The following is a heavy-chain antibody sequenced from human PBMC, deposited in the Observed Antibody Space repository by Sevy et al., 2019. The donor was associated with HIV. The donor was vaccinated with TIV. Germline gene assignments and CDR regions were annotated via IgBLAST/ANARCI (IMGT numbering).Heavy chain of an antibody. V-gene: IGHV3-7*03. CDR3: AGDCSSTSCLWGLDV. Sequence: GGSLRLSCAASGFTFSTYWMSWVRQAPGKGLEWVAKIKKDGSEKYYVNSVKGRFTITRDNAKSSLYQKMKGLRAEDTAVYYCAGDCSSTSCLWGLDVWGQGTTVTVSS. D-gene: IGHD2-2*01. CDR1: GFTFSTYW. J-gene: IGHJ6*02. CDR2: IKKDGSEK.